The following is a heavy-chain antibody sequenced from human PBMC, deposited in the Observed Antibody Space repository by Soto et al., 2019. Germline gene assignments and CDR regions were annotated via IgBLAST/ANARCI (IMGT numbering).Heavy chain of an antibody. CDR1: GGTFSRHS. Sequence: QVQMVQSGAEVKKPGSSARVSCKVSGGTFSRHSISWVRQAPEQGLEWMGGIIPIFDATQYAQKFQGRLTITADESTTTFHMDLSGLRPEDTAIYYCARDLTSVRGSWGQGTLVTVS. CDR2: IIPIFDAT. J-gene: IGHJ4*02. V-gene: IGHV1-69*01. D-gene: IGHD3-10*01. CDR3: ARDLTSVRGS.